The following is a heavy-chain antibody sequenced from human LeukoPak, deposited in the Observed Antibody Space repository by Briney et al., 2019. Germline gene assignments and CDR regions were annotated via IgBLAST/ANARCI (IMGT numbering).Heavy chain of an antibody. Sequence: GGSLRLSCAASGFTFSSYSVNWVRQAPGKGLEWVANIRQDGSEKFYVDFVKDRFTISRDNAKNSLDLQMDSLRAEDTAIYYCARDDNWNFKFDYWGQGALVIVSS. CDR3: ARDDNWNFKFDY. CDR1: GFTFSSYS. D-gene: IGHD1-7*01. J-gene: IGHJ4*02. V-gene: IGHV3-7*03. CDR2: IRQDGSEK.